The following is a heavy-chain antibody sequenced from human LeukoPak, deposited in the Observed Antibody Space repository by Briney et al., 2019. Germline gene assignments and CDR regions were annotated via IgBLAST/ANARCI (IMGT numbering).Heavy chain of an antibody. CDR2: ISSSGGST. Sequence: GGSLRLSCAASGFTFSSYAMSWVRQAPGKGLEWVSGISSSGGSTDNADSVKGRFTISRDNSKNTLYLQLNSLRAEDTAVYYCARSLRARAYFFGSWGQGTLVTVSS. CDR3: ARSLRARAYFFGS. J-gene: IGHJ4*02. V-gene: IGHV3-23*01. CDR1: GFTFSSYA. D-gene: IGHD3-10*01.